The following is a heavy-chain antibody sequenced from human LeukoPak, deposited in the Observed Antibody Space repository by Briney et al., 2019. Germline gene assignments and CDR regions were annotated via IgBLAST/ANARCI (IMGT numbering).Heavy chain of an antibody. D-gene: IGHD1-26*01. Sequence: GGTLRLSCAASGVTFSSYAMHWVRQAPGKGLEWVAVISYDGSTKYYAASVKGRFTISRDNSKNTLYLQMNSLRAEDTAVYYCAREGWELPDAFDIWGQGTMVTVSS. V-gene: IGHV3-30-3*01. CDR3: AREGWELPDAFDI. CDR1: GVTFSSYA. J-gene: IGHJ3*02. CDR2: ISYDGSTK.